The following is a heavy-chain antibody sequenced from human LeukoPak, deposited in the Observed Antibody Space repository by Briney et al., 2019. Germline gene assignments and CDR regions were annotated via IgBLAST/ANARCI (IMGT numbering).Heavy chain of an antibody. CDR2: ISSSSSYI. V-gene: IGHV3-21*01. Sequence: GGSLRLSCAASGFTFSSYSMNWVRQAPGKGLEWVSSISSSSSYIYYADSVKGRFTISRDNAKNSVYLRMNSLRAEDTAVYYCASYNYYDSSGYYYWGQGTLVTVSS. J-gene: IGHJ4*02. CDR3: ASYNYYDSSGYYY. D-gene: IGHD3-22*01. CDR1: GFTFSSYS.